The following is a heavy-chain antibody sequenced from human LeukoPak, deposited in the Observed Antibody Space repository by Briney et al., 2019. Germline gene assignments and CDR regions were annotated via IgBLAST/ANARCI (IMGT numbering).Heavy chain of an antibody. J-gene: IGHJ4*02. CDR3: SRDRIEYSFGTGFDY. Sequence: GGSLRLSCAASGFTFSSYAMSWVRQAPGKGLVWVSRINTDGTSTNYADSVKGRFTISRGNAKNTLYLQMNSLRAEDTAVYYCSRDRIEYSFGTGFDYWGQGTLVTVSS. CDR1: GFTFSSYA. V-gene: IGHV3-74*01. D-gene: IGHD3-16*01. CDR2: INTDGTST.